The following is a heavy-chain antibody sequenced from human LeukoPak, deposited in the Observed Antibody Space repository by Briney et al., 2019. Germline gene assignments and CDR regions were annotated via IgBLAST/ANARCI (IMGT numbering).Heavy chain of an antibody. Sequence: SETLSLTCSVSGGLISSSTTYYWAWIRQPPGKGLEWIGSIYFNGITCYNASLESRVTVSVDTYNSHFSLRLTSLSAADTAVYYCARQPVVNRGAVASNFDYWGQGTLVTVSS. V-gene: IGHV4-39*01. J-gene: IGHJ4*02. CDR1: GGLISSSTTYY. D-gene: IGHD6-19*01. CDR3: ARQPVVNRGAVASNFDY. CDR2: IYFNGIT.